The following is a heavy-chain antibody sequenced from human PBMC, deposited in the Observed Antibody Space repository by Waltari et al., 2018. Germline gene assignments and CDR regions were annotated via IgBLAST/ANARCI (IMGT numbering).Heavy chain of an antibody. J-gene: IGHJ6*03. D-gene: IGHD6-13*01. CDR3: ARLSYSSSWTYYYYMDV. V-gene: IGHV3-7*01. CDR1: GFTFSSYW. CDR2: IKQDGSEE. Sequence: EVQLVESGGGLVQPGGSLRLSCAASGFTFSSYWMSWVRQAPGTGREWVANIKQDGSEEYDGDAVKGRFTISRDNAKNSLYLQMNSRRAEDTAVYYGARLSYSSSWTYYYYMDVWGKGTTVTVSS.